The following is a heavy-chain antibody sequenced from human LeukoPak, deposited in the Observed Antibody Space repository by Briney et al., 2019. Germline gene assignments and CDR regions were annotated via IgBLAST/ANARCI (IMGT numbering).Heavy chain of an antibody. Sequence: PGGTLRLSCAASGFTFSSYGMSWVPQAPGKGLEWVSAISGSGGSTYYADSVKGRFTISRDYSKNTLYLQMNSLRAEDTAVYYCAKDGDYGDYWHYNYMDVWGKGTTVTISS. D-gene: IGHD4-17*01. J-gene: IGHJ6*03. V-gene: IGHV3-23*01. CDR3: AKDGDYGDYWHYNYMDV. CDR1: GFTFSSYG. CDR2: ISGSGGST.